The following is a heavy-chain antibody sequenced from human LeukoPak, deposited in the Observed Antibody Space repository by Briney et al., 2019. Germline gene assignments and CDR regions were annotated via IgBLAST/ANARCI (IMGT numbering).Heavy chain of an antibody. Sequence: GGSLRLSCAASGFTVISIYMSWVRQAPGKGLEWVSVIYSAGNTYYADSVKGRFTISRDYSKNMLYLQMNSLRADDTAVYYCASGGYGDYVLNYSGQGTLVTVSS. CDR1: GFTVISIY. CDR2: IYSAGNT. D-gene: IGHD4-17*01. CDR3: ASGGYGDYVLNY. V-gene: IGHV3-53*01. J-gene: IGHJ4*02.